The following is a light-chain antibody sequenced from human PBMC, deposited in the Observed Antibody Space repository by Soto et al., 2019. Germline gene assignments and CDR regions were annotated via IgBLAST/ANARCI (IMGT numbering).Light chain of an antibody. J-gene: IGKJ4*01. V-gene: IGKV1-5*03. CDR3: QQYNTYPLT. CDR2: KAS. Sequence: DIQMTQSPSTLSASVGDRVTITCRASQSISTWLAWYQQKPGKAPKLLIYKASNLEGGVPSRFSGSGSGTEFNITISSLQPDDFATYYCQQYNTYPLTFDGGTTVEIK. CDR1: QSISTW.